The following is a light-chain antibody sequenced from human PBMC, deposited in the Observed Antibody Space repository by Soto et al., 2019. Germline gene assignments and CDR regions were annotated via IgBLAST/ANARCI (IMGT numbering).Light chain of an antibody. J-gene: IGLJ2*01. Sequence: QSALTQPPSASGSPGQSVAISCTGTSSDIGAYNYVSWYQQHPGKAPKLMIYDVTTRPSGVPDRFSGSKSGNTASLTVSGLLDEDEADYYCSLYAGGNNVVFGGGTKLTVL. CDR1: SSDIGAYNY. CDR2: DVT. CDR3: SLYAGGNNVV. V-gene: IGLV2-8*01.